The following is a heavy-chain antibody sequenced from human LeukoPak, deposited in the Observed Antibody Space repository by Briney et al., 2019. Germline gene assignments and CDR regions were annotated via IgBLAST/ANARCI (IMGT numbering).Heavy chain of an antibody. J-gene: IGHJ4*02. CDR2: ISGSGGST. V-gene: IGHV3-23*01. CDR3: AKAGIIVVVTRYYFDY. D-gene: IGHD3-22*01. Sequence: PGGSLRLSCAASGFTFSSFAMSWVRRAPGKGLEWVSAISGSGGSTYYADSVKGRFTISRDNSKNTLYLQMNSLRAEDTAVYYCAKAGIIVVVTRYYFDYWGQGTLVTVSS. CDR1: GFTFSSFA.